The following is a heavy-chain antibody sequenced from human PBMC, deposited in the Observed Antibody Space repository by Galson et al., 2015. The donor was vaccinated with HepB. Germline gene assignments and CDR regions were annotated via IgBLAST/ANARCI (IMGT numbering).Heavy chain of an antibody. Sequence: SVKVSCKASGGTFSGYAISWVRQAPGQGLEWMGGIIPIFGTANYAQKFQGRVTITADESTSTAYMELSSLRSEDTAVYYCARRPGIVGATQAFDIWGQGTMVTVSS. V-gene: IGHV1-69*13. CDR1: GGTFSGYA. J-gene: IGHJ3*02. D-gene: IGHD1-26*01. CDR2: IIPIFGTA. CDR3: ARRPGIVGATQAFDI.